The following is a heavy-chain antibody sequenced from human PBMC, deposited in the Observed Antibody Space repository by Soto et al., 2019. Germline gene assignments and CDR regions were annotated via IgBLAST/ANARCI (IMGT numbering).Heavy chain of an antibody. J-gene: IGHJ6*02. CDR2: IYSGGST. V-gene: IGHV3-66*01. CDR3: ARELWGDCGVDCYALDV. CDR1: GFTVSSNY. D-gene: IGHD2-21*02. Sequence: GSLRLSCAASGFTVSSNYMSWVRQAPGKGLEWVSVIYSGGSTYYADSVKGRFTISRDNSKNTLYLQMNSLRAEDTAVYYCARELWGDCGVDCYALDVWGQGTTVTVSS.